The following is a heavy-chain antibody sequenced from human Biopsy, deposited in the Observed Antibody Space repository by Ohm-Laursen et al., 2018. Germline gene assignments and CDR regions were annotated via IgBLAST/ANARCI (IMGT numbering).Heavy chain of an antibody. Sequence: ASVKASCKASGYSFTGYHVHWVRLAPGHGLEWMGWINAKTGDTNYAQKFQGRVTMTGDTSIRTAYVDLSSLRSDDAAVYYCTRGGYYYDSLAYYYWFDPWGQGTLVTVSS. J-gene: IGHJ5*02. CDR3: TRGGYYYDSLAYYYWFDP. D-gene: IGHD3-22*01. CDR1: GYSFTGYH. V-gene: IGHV1-2*02. CDR2: INAKTGDT.